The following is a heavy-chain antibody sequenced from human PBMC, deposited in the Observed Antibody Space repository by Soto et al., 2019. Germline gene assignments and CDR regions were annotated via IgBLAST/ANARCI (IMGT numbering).Heavy chain of an antibody. Sequence: SETLSLTCTVSGGSVSSGSYYWSWIRQPPGKGLGWIGYIYYSGSTNYNPSLKSRVTISVDTSKNQFSLKLSSVTAADTAVYYCARDHGGYVGYWGQGTLVTVPS. CDR2: IYYSGST. V-gene: IGHV4-61*01. J-gene: IGHJ4*02. CDR3: ARDHGGYVGY. D-gene: IGHD6-25*01. CDR1: GGSVSSGSYY.